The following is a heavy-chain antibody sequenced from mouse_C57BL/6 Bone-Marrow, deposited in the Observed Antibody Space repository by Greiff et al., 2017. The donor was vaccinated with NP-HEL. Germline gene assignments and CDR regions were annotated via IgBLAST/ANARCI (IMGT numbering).Heavy chain of an antibody. Sequence: VHLVESGPELVKPGASVKISCKASGYAFSSSWMNWVKQRPGKGLEWIGRIYPGDGDTNYNGKFKGKATLTADKSSSTAYMQLSSLTSEDSAVYFCAKYDYDVNWYFDVWGTGTTVTVSS. CDR3: AKYDYDVNWYFDV. V-gene: IGHV1-82*01. CDR2: IYPGDGDT. CDR1: GYAFSSSW. J-gene: IGHJ1*03. D-gene: IGHD2-4*01.